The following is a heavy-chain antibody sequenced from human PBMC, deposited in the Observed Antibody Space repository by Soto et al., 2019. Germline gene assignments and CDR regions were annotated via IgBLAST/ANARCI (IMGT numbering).Heavy chain of an antibody. V-gene: IGHV3-21*01. CDR2: ISSSSSYI. CDR1: GFTFSSYS. D-gene: IGHD6-19*01. J-gene: IGHJ4*02. Sequence: GGSLRLSCAASGFTFSSYSMNWVRQAPGKGLEWVLSISSSSSYIYYADSVKGRFTISRDNAKNSLYLQMNSLRAEETAVYYCAAQYSSGWYYFDYWGQGTLVTVSS. CDR3: AAQYSSGWYYFDY.